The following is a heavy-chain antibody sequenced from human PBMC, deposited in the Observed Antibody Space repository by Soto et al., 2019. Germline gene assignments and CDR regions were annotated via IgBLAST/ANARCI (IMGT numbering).Heavy chain of an antibody. Sequence: ASVKVSCKASGYTFTNYDIIWVRQATGPGLEWMGWMSPNSGHTGYAQKFQGRVTMTRDTSINTAYLELSSLRSEDTAVYYCARGKGYCSGGSCYGGSFFDYWGQGTLVTVSS. CDR1: GYTFTNYD. CDR3: ARGKGYCSGGSCYGGSFFDY. J-gene: IGHJ4*02. CDR2: MSPNSGHT. V-gene: IGHV1-8*01. D-gene: IGHD2-15*01.